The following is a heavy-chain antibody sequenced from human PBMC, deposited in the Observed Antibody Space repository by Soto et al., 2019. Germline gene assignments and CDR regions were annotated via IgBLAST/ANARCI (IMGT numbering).Heavy chain of an antibody. Sequence: ASVKVSCKTSGYTFSNYGITWVRQAPGQPLEWLGWISLYSDGTNYAQKLQGRVTMTTDTSTSTAYMELRSLRSDDTAVYYCARRVYIKSGYYSDYWGQGTLVTVSS. CDR1: GYTFSNYG. CDR2: ISLYSDGT. V-gene: IGHV1-18*01. CDR3: ARRVYIKSGYYSDY. D-gene: IGHD3-22*01. J-gene: IGHJ4*02.